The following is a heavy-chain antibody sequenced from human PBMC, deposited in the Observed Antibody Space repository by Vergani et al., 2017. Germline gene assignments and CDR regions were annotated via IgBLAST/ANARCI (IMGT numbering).Heavy chain of an antibody. Sequence: RLVQSGGGLAHPGGSLRLSCAASGLPVSGFAFNTYAMIWVRQAPGKGLEWVSSISSSSANIHYADSVKGRFTISRDNSKNTGYLQMNSLRAEDTAKYYCAKPLHYCFDATNCYWGAVDRWGQGTLVTVSS. V-gene: IGHV3-23*04. CDR1: GLPVSGFAFNTYA. J-gene: IGHJ5*02. D-gene: IGHD2-21*01. CDR3: AKPLHYCFDATNCYWGAVDR. CDR2: ISSSSANI.